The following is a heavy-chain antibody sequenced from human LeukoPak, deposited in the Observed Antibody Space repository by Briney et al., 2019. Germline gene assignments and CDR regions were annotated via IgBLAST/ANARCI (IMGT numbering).Heavy chain of an antibody. D-gene: IGHD5-24*01. V-gene: IGHV1-8*01. J-gene: IGHJ6*02. Sequence: ASVKVSCKASGYTFTSYDIIWVRQATGQGLEWMGWMNPNNGNTGYAQKFQGRVTMTRNTSISTAYMDLSSLGSDDTAVYYCASALKEMVNYYGMDVWGQGTTVTVSS. CDR3: ASALKEMVNYYGMDV. CDR1: GYTFTSYD. CDR2: MNPNNGNT.